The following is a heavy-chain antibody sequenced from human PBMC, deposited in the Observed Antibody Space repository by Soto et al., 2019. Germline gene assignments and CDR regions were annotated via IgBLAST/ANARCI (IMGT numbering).Heavy chain of an antibody. J-gene: IGHJ4*02. D-gene: IGHD2-2*01. CDR1: GFTFSSYG. Sequence: QVQLVESGGGVVQPGRSLRLSCAASGFTFSSYGMHWVRQAPGKGLEWVAVIWYDGRNKYYADSVKGRFTIPRDNSKNTLYLQMNSLRAEDTAVYYCARSDRRCSPNCVEVADYWGQGTLVTVSS. CDR2: IWYDGRNK. V-gene: IGHV3-33*01. CDR3: ARSDRRCSPNCVEVADY.